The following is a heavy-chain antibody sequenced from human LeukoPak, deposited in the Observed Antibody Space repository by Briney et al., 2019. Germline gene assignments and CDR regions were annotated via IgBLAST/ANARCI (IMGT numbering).Heavy chain of an antibody. V-gene: IGHV3-30*02. J-gene: IGHJ3*02. CDR1: GFTFTNYG. Sequence: GGSLRLSCATSGFTFTNYGMHWVRQAPGKGLEWVAFIGFDGTKKYYADSVKGRFTISRDNAKNSLYLQMNSLRAEDTAVYYCARDRGGYSYDDAFDIWGQGTMVTVSS. CDR3: ARDRGGYSYDDAFDI. D-gene: IGHD5-18*01. CDR2: IGFDGTKK.